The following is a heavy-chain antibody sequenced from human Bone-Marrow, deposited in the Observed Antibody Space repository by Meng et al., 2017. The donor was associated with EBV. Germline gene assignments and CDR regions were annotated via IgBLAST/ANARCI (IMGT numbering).Heavy chain of an antibody. V-gene: IGHV1-69*01. Sequence: QVQLVQPGAEVKKXXSSVKVSCKSSGGTFRSYAINWVRQAPGQGLEWMGGIIPVFGTPNYAQKFQGRVTISADDSTSTAYMELRSLKSEDTAVFYCASDPPGGGHNSFDFWGQGTLVTVSS. D-gene: IGHD1-1*01. CDR2: IIPVFGTP. CDR1: GGTFRSYA. CDR3: ASDPPGGGHNSFDF. J-gene: IGHJ4*02.